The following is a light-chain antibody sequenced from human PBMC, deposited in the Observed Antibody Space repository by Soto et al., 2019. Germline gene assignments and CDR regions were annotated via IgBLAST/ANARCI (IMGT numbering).Light chain of an antibody. Sequence: IGRTQSSATLSVSPGERAALSCRAIQSVRTELAWYQQKPGQAPRLLIYGASSRATGIPARFSGSGSGTEFTLTISSLQSEDSGVYYFQKYNKSPAEIPFGQGTRLEIK. CDR3: QKYNKSPAEIP. CDR1: QSVRTE. J-gene: IGKJ5*01. CDR2: GAS. V-gene: IGKV3D-15*01.